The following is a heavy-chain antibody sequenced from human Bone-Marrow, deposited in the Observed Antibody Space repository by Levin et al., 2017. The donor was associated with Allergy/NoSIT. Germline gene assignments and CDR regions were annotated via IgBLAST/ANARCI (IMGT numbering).Heavy chain of an antibody. CDR3: VKPIHCSSTTCSGPFDS. D-gene: IGHD2-2*01. V-gene: IGHV4-34*01. J-gene: IGHJ4*02. CDR2: VNHRGDT. CDR1: GGSITHYY. Sequence: SQTLSLTCAVSGGSITHYYWNWIRLTPGNRLEWIGEVNHRGDTKSSPSLRSRLTISMDTSKNQFSLRLTSVSAADTGVYYCVKPIHCSSTTCSGPFDSWGQGTLVTVSS.